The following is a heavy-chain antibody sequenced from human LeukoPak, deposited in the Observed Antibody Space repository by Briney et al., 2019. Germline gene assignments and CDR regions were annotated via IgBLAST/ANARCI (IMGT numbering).Heavy chain of an antibody. V-gene: IGHV3-7*01. J-gene: IGHJ4*02. CDR1: GFTFSYYW. D-gene: IGHD4-17*01. CDR3: ARDESFAGDYPY. CDR2: IKQDGSEK. Sequence: PGGSLRLSCAASGFTFSYYWMTWVRQAPGKGLEWVANIKQDGSEKYYVDSVKGRFTISRDNAKNSLYLQMNSLKAEDTAVYYCARDESFAGDYPYWGQGTLVTVSS.